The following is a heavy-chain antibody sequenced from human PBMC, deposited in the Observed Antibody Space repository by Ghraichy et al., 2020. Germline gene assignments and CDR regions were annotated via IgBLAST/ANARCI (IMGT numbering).Heavy chain of an antibody. D-gene: IGHD2-15*01. CDR3: AREYCSGGSCYSLGY. V-gene: IGHV4-34*01. Sequence: SETLSLTCAVFGGSFSDYYWNWIRQPPGKGLEWIGEINHGGSTNYNPSLKSRVTISVDTSKSQFSLKLSSVTAADTAVYYCAREYCSGGSCYSLGYWGQGTLVTVSS. J-gene: IGHJ4*02. CDR1: GGSFSDYY. CDR2: INHGGST.